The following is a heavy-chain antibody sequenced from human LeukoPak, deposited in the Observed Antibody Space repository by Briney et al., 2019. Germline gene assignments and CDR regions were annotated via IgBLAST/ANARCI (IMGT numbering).Heavy chain of an antibody. Sequence: GGSLRLSCAASGFTFSSYSMNWVRQAPGKGLEWVSSISSSSSYIYYADSVKGRFTISRDNAKNSLYLQMNSLRVEDTAVYYCARKAGQKDTAMVMGYWGQGTLVTVSS. CDR1: GFTFSSYS. CDR3: ARKAGQKDTAMVMGY. J-gene: IGHJ4*02. V-gene: IGHV3-21*01. CDR2: ISSSSSYI. D-gene: IGHD5-18*01.